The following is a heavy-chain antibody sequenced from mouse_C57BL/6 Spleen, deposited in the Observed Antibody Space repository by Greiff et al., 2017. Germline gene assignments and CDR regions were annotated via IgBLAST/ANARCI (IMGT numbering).Heavy chain of an antibody. V-gene: IGHV1-55*01. Sequence: QVQLQQPGAELVKPGASVKMSCKASGYTFTSYWITWVKQRPGQGLEWIGDIYPGSGSTNYNEKFKSKATLNVDTSSSTAYMQLSSLTSEDSAVYYCARAPYYYGSSPSYFDYWGQGTTLTVSS. CDR2: IYPGSGST. CDR3: ARAPYYYGSSPSYFDY. CDR1: GYTFTSYW. D-gene: IGHD1-1*01. J-gene: IGHJ2*01.